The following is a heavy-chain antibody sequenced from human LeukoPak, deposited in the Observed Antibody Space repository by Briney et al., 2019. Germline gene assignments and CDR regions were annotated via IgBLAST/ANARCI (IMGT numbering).Heavy chain of an antibody. J-gene: IGHJ6*03. CDR2: ISCSSSPI. D-gene: IGHD3-16*01. V-gene: IGHV3-48*01. Sequence: PGGSLRLSCTASGFTFSSYSMNWVRQAPGKGLEWVSYISCSSSPIYYAASVKGRYTISRDNAKHSLHLQMNSLRAEDTAVYYCARWGVPIYYYYMDVWGKGTTVTVSS. CDR3: ARWGVPIYYYYMDV. CDR1: GFTFSSYS.